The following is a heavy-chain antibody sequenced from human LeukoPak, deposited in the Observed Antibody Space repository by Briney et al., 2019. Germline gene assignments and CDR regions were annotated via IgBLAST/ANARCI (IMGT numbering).Heavy chain of an antibody. D-gene: IGHD6-13*01. CDR2: INPYSGDT. J-gene: IGHJ4*02. Sequence: ASVKVSCKASGYTFTGYHIHWVRQAPGQGREWMGGINPYSGDTNFAQKFQGRVTMTRDTSITTAYMDLSRLTPDDTAVYFCARDQGSLTRSWYTGYWGQGTQVTVSS. CDR1: GYTFTGYH. CDR3: ARDQGSLTRSWYTGY. V-gene: IGHV1-2*02.